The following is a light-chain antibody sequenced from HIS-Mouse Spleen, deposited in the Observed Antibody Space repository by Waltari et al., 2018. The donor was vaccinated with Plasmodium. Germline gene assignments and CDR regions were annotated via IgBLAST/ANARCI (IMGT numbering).Light chain of an antibody. V-gene: IGKV1-8*01. CDR2: AAS. Sequence: AIRLTQSPSSFSASTGDRVTITCRASQGIISYLAWYPQKPGKAPKLLIYAASTLQSGVPSRFSGSGCGTDFTLTISCLQSEDFATYYCQQYYSYPLTVGGGTKVEIK. J-gene: IGKJ4*01. CDR3: QQYYSYPLT. CDR1: QGIISY.